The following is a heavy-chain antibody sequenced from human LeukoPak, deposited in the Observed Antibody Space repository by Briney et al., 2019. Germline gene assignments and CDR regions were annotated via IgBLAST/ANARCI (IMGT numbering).Heavy chain of an antibody. D-gene: IGHD6-19*01. CDR3: AISIAVAGTGNYYYYYGMDV. Sequence: ASVKVSCKASGGTFSSYAISWARQAPGQGLEWMGGIIPIFGTANYAQKFQGRVTITADESTSTAYMELSSLRSEDTAVYYCAISIAVAGTGNYYYYYGMDVWGQGTTVTVSS. V-gene: IGHV1-69*13. J-gene: IGHJ6*02. CDR1: GGTFSSYA. CDR2: IIPIFGTA.